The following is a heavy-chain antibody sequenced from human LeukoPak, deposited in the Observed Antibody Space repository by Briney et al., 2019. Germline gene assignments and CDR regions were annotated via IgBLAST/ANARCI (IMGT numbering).Heavy chain of an antibody. CDR3: ARDLFTYYDFWSGYYAAEPFDY. D-gene: IGHD3-3*01. Sequence: GGSLRLPCAASGFTFSSYSMNWVRQAPGKGLEWVSSISSSSSYIYYADSVKGRFTISRDNAKNSLYLQMNSLRAEDTAVYYCARDLFTYYDFWSGYYAAEPFDYWGQGTLVTVSS. J-gene: IGHJ4*01. CDR1: GFTFSSYS. CDR2: ISSSSSYI. V-gene: IGHV3-21*01.